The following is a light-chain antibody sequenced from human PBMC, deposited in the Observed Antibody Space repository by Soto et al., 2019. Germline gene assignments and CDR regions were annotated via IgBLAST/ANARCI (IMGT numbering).Light chain of an antibody. V-gene: IGLV2-14*01. CDR2: EVS. J-gene: IGLJ1*01. CDR1: STDIGGYDY. CDR3: SSYTDTYTFV. Sequence: QSVLTQPASVSWSPGQSITISCTGTSTDIGGYDYVSWYQHHPSKAPKLLIYEVSNRPLGVSTRFAGSRSDNTASLTISGLQTEDEADYYCSSYTDTYTFVFGTGTKVTVL.